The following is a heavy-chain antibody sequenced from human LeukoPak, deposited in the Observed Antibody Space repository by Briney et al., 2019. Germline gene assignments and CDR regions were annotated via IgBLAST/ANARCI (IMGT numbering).Heavy chain of an antibody. J-gene: IGHJ4*02. Sequence: PGGSLRLSCAASGFTFSRFAMHWVRQAPGKGLEWVATIIDNGDRTYYADSVRGRFTLSRDNSNNTLSLQMNSLRAEDTATYYCSKGITLVRGFTDFDYWGQGTLVTVSS. D-gene: IGHD3-10*01. CDR3: SKGITLVRGFTDFDY. CDR2: IIDNGDRT. CDR1: GFTFSRFA. V-gene: IGHV3-23*01.